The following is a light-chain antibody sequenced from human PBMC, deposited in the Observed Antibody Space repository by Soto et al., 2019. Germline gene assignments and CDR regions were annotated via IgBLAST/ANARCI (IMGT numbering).Light chain of an antibody. CDR2: NNN. Sequence: QSALTQPPSASGTPGQRVTISCSGDSSNIGRNTVNWYQHLPGTAPKLLIYNNNQRPSGIPDRFSGSKSGTSASLAISGLQSEDEADYYCAAWDYSLHAVFGGGTQLTVL. J-gene: IGLJ2*01. CDR3: AAWDYSLHAV. V-gene: IGLV1-44*01. CDR1: SSNIGRNT.